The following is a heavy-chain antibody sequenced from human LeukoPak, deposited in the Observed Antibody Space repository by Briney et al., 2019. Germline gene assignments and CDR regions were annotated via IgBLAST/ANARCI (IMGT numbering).Heavy chain of an antibody. CDR2: INPNSGGT. V-gene: IGHV1-2*04. Sequence: ASVKVSCKASGYTFTGYYMHWVRQAPGQGLEWMGWINPNSGGTNYAQKFQGWVTMTRDTSISIAYMELSRLRSDDTAVYYCARGGEDIVVVVAAKEYYFDYWGQGTLVTVSS. J-gene: IGHJ4*02. CDR3: ARGGEDIVVVVAAKEYYFDY. CDR1: GYTFTGYY. D-gene: IGHD2-15*01.